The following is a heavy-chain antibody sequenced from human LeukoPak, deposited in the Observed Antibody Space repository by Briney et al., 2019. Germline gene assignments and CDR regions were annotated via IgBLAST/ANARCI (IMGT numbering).Heavy chain of an antibody. D-gene: IGHD4-23*01. V-gene: IGHV1-69*04. CDR3: ASIPSAGDYGGNSSIL. J-gene: IGHJ4*02. CDR2: IIPILGIA. Sequence: ASVKVSCKASGGTFSSYAISWVRQAPGQGLEWMGRIIPILGIANYAQKFQGRVTITADKSTSTAYMELSSLRSEDTAVYYCASIPSAGDYGGNSSILWGQGTLVTVSS. CDR1: GGTFSSYA.